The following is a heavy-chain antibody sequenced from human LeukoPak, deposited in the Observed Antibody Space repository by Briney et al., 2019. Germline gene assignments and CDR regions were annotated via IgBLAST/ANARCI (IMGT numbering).Heavy chain of an antibody. Sequence: SETLSLTCAVYGGSFSGYYWSWLRQPPGKGLEWIGEINHSGSTNYNPSLKSRVTISVDTSKNQFSLKLSSVTAADTAVYYCARGYHDFSGYWLSYFDYWGQGTLVTVSS. CDR2: INHSGST. J-gene: IGHJ4*02. CDR3: ARGYHDFSGYWLSYFDY. V-gene: IGHV4-34*01. CDR1: GGSFSGYY. D-gene: IGHD3-22*01.